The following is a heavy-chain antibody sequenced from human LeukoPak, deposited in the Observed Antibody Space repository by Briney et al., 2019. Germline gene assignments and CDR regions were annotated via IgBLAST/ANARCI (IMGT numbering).Heavy chain of an antibody. CDR1: GGSISSGSYY. D-gene: IGHD1-7*01. CDR2: IYTSGGT. CDR3: ARLSWNYEAFDY. Sequence: ASQTLSLTCTVSGGSISSGSYYWNWIRQPAGKGLEWIGRIYTSGGTSYNPSLKSRVSISIDTSKNQFSLKLNSVTAADTAVYYRARLSWNYEAFDYWGQGTLVTVSS. V-gene: IGHV4-61*02. J-gene: IGHJ4*02.